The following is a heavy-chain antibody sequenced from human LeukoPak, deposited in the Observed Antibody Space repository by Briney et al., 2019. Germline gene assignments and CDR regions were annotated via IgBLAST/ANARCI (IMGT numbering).Heavy chain of an antibody. CDR3: ARAPYSSSFGAFDI. CDR1: GGSISSGGYY. V-gene: IGHV4-31*03. Sequence: PSQTLSLTCTVSGGSISSGGYYWSWIRQHPGKGLEWIGYIYYSGSTYYNPSLKSRVTISVDTSKNQFSLKLSSVTAADTAVYYCARAPYSSSFGAFDIWGQGTMVTVSS. D-gene: IGHD6-13*01. J-gene: IGHJ3*02. CDR2: IYYSGST.